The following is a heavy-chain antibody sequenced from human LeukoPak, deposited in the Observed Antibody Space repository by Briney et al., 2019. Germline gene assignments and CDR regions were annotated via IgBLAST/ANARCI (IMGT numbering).Heavy chain of an antibody. CDR1: GGSISSGSYY. V-gene: IGHV4-61*02. J-gene: IGHJ5*02. D-gene: IGHD6-19*01. CDR3: VRKHTSGWVNWFDP. CDR2: IYTSGST. Sequence: SETLSLTCTVSGGSISSGSYYWSWIRQPAGKGLEWIGRIYTSGSTNYNPSLKSRVTISIDTSKNQFSLRLSSVTAADTAVYYCVRKHTSGWVNWFDPWGQGTLVTVSS.